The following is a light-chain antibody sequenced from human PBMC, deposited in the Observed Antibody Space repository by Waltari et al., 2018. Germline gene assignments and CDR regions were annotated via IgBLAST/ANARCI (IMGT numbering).Light chain of an antibody. Sequence: QSALTQPASVSGSPGQSITISCTGTSSDVGGSNYVSWYQQHPAKAPKLMIYDVSNRPSGVSNRFSGSKSGNTASLTISGLQAEDEADYYCSSYISSSTLELFGGGTSLTVL. J-gene: IGLJ2*01. CDR2: DVS. V-gene: IGLV2-14*03. CDR1: SSDVGGSNY. CDR3: SSYISSSTLEL.